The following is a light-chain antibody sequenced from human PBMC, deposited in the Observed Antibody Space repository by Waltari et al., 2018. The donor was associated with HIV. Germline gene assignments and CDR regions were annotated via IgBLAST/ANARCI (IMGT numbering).Light chain of an antibody. V-gene: IGLV2-23*02. Sequence: QSALTQPASVSGSPGQSITISCTGTSSDVGSYNLVSWYQQHPGKAPKLMIYEVSKRPSGVSKLFSGSKSGNTASLTISGLQAEDEADYYCCSYAGSGDVFGTGTKVTVL. CDR1: SSDVGSYNL. CDR2: EVS. J-gene: IGLJ1*01. CDR3: CSYAGSGDV.